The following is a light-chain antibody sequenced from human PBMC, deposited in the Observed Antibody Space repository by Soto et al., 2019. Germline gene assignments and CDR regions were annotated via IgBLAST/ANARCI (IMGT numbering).Light chain of an antibody. CDR3: TSYVGNDIWV. J-gene: IGLJ3*02. V-gene: IGLV2-8*01. CDR2: EVT. CDR1: SSDVGAYKY. Sequence: QSVLTQPPSASGSPGQSVTISCTGTSSDVGAYKYVSWYQQYPGKAPKLMIYEVTKRPSGVPDRFSSSKSGNTASLTVSGLQAEDEADYYCTSYVGNDIWVFGGGTKVTVL.